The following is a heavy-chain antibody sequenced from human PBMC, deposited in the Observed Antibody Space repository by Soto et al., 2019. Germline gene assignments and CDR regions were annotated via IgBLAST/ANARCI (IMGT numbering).Heavy chain of an antibody. CDR2: TRNKANSYTT. V-gene: IGHV3-72*01. CDR1: GFTFSDHY. D-gene: IGHD3-10*01. Sequence: GGSLRLSCAASGFTFSDHYMDWVRQAPGKGLEWVGRTRNKANSYTTEYAASVKGRFTISRDDSKNSLYLQMNSLKTEDTAVYYCARANNYYGSGSSDYWGQGTLVTVSS. J-gene: IGHJ4*02. CDR3: ARANNYYGSGSSDY.